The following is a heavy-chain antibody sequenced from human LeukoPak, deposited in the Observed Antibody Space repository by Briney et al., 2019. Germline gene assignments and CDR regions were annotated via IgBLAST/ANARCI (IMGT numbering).Heavy chain of an antibody. CDR1: GGSFSGYY. V-gene: IGHV4-59*01. CDR2: ISYSGNT. Sequence: PSETLSLTCAVYGGSFSGYYWSWIRQPPGKGLEWIGYISYSGNTNSNPSLKSRVTISVDTSKNQFSLKLSSVTAADTAVYYCARGLDYFDSSGYVDYWGQGTLVTVSS. CDR3: ARGLDYFDSSGYVDY. D-gene: IGHD3-22*01. J-gene: IGHJ4*02.